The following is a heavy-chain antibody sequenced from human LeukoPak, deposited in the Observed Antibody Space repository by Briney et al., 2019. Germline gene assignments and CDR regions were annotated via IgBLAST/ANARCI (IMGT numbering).Heavy chain of an antibody. Sequence: PGGSLRLSCAASGLTVSSSSLSWVRQAPGKGLEWVSLITSGGNTYYADSVRGRFTVSGDNSKNTLFLQMNSLRADDTAVYYCARASYSSWTFFEYWGQGTLVTVSS. D-gene: IGHD6-6*01. CDR1: GLTVSSSS. CDR2: ITSGGNT. CDR3: ARASYSSWTFFEY. J-gene: IGHJ4*02. V-gene: IGHV3-53*01.